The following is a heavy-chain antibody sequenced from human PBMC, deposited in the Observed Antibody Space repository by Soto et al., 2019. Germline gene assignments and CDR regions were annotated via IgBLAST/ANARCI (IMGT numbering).Heavy chain of an antibody. D-gene: IGHD3-22*01. CDR3: STRAYDTNGYYRFDP. CDR1: GGFFSGHS. J-gene: IGHJ5*01. CDR2: INHSGRV. Sequence: SETLSLTCAVYGGFFSGHSWTWIRQSPGKGLEWIGDINHSGRVNYSPSLKSRVTISLATSKNQFSLTLSAVTVADTAMYYCSTRAYDTNGYYRFDPWGQGTLVTVSS. V-gene: IGHV4-34*01.